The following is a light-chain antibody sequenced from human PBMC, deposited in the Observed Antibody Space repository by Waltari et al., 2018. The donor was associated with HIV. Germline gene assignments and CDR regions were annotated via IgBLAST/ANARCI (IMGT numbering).Light chain of an antibody. CDR2: DVS. CDR3: SSYTRSTRTTAWL. J-gene: IGLJ2*01. V-gene: IGLV2-14*03. CDR1: ASDIGDYNY. Sequence: QSALTQPASVSGAPGQSITISCTGTASDIGDYNYVSWYQQHPGKAPKLVIYDVSNRPSWMSPRCCGSKSGTTASLTISGLQAEDEAVYYCSSYTRSTRTTAWLFGGGTRLTVL.